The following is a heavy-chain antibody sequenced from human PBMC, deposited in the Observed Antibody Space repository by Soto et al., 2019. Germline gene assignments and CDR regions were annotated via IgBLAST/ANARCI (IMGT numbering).Heavy chain of an antibody. CDR3: ASRDYGDYSAWFDP. J-gene: IGHJ5*02. D-gene: IGHD4-17*01. V-gene: IGHV4-4*02. CDR1: SGSIGSSNR. CDR2: IYHSGST. Sequence: SETLSLTCAVSSGSIGSSNRWSWVRQPPGKGLEWIGEIYHSGSTNYNPSLKSRVTISVDKSKNQFSLKLSSVTAADTAVYYCASRDYGDYSAWFDPWGQGTLVTVSS.